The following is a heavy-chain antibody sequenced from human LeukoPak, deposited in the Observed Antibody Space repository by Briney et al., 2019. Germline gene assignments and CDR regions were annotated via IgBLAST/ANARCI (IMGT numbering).Heavy chain of an antibody. CDR3: ARDPRGYYGSGSHLDY. D-gene: IGHD3-10*01. V-gene: IGHV3-30-3*01. CDR1: GFTISSYA. CDR2: ISYDGSNK. Sequence: GGSLRLSCAASGFTISSYAMHWVRQAPGKGLEWVAVISYDGSNKYYADSVKGRFTISRDNSKNTLYLQMNSLRAEDTAVCYCARDPRGYYGSGSHLDYWGQGTLVTVSS. J-gene: IGHJ4*02.